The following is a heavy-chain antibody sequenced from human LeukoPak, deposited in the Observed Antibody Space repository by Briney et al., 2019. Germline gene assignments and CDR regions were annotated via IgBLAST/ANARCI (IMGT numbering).Heavy chain of an antibody. CDR1: GFTFRDYW. CDR3: TRETPRVGIDY. Sequence: GGSLRLSCAASGFTFRDYWMHWVRQVPEKGLMWVSHIKSDGSDSGYADSVRGRFTISRDNAKNMLYLQMNSLRVEDTAIYYCTRETPRVGIDYWGQGLLVTVSS. J-gene: IGHJ4*02. CDR2: IKSDGSDS. V-gene: IGHV3-74*01. D-gene: IGHD1-26*01.